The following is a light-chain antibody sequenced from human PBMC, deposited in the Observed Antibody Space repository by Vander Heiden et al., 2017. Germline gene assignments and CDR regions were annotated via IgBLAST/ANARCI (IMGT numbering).Light chain of an antibody. J-gene: IGLJ1*01. Sequence: QSPLTQPASVSGPPGQSITISCTGTSSDVGSYNLVSWYQQHPGKAPKLMIYEGSKRPSGVSDRFSGSKSGNTASLTISGLQAEDEADYYCCSYAGSSTLYGFGTGTKVTGL. CDR1: SSDVGSYNL. CDR2: EGS. V-gene: IGLV2-23*01. CDR3: CSYAGSSTLYG.